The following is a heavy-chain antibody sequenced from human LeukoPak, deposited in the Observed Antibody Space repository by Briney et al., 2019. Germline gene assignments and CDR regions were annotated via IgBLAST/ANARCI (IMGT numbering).Heavy chain of an antibody. V-gene: IGHV1-18*01. CDR1: GYTFTGYG. CDR3: ARGGSGSYVLVDY. J-gene: IGHJ4*02. D-gene: IGHD1-26*01. CDR2: ISGYNGKQ. Sequence: ASVKVSCKASGYTFTGYGITWVRQAPGQGLEWMGWISGYNGKQNYAQKFQGRVTMTTDTSTSTAYMELRSLRSDDTAIYYCARGGSGSYVLVDYWGQGTLVTVSS.